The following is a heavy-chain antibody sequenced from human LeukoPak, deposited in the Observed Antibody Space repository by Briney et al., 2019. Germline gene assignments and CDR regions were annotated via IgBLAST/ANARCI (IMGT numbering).Heavy chain of an antibody. V-gene: IGHV3-30-3*01. CDR2: ISYDGSNK. Sequence: PGGSLRLSCAASGFTFSSYPMHWVRQAPGKGLEWVAVISYDGSNKYYADSVKGRFTISRDNSKTTLYLQMNSLRAEDTAVYYCARDRDIAAAAYYFDYWGREPWSPSPQ. J-gene: IGHJ4*02. CDR3: ARDRDIAAAAYYFDY. D-gene: IGHD6-13*01. CDR1: GFTFSSYP.